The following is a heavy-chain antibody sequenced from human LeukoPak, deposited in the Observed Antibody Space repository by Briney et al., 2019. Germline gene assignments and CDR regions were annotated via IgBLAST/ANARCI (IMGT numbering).Heavy chain of an antibody. J-gene: IGHJ4*02. Sequence: GGSLRLSCAASGFTFSSYSMMWVRQAPGKGLEWVSYISSSSSTIYYADSVKGRFTISRDNAKNSLYLQMNSLRAEDTAVYYCANPGRGRALDYWGQGTLVTVSS. CDR1: GFTFSSYS. D-gene: IGHD3-16*01. V-gene: IGHV3-48*01. CDR2: ISSSSSTI. CDR3: ANPGRGRALDY.